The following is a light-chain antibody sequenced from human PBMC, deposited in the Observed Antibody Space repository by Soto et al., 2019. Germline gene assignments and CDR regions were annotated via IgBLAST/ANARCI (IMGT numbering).Light chain of an antibody. CDR3: MPVLQTPVT. CDR1: QSLLHGTGYNY. J-gene: IGKJ3*01. CDR2: LGS. V-gene: IGKV2-28*01. Sequence: DIVMTQSPLSLPVTPGEPASISCRSSQSLLHGTGYNYLDWYLQKPGQSPQLLIQLGSMRASGVPDRFSGSGSGTDFTLKISIVEAEDVGVYYCMPVLQTPVTFGPGTKVDI.